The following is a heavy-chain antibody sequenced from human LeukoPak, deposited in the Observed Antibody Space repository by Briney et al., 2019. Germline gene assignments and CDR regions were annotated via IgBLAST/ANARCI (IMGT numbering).Heavy chain of an antibody. D-gene: IGHD2/OR15-2a*01. CDR3: ARGFFQAFDI. CDR1: GGSISSYY. V-gene: IGHV4-59*12. J-gene: IGHJ3*02. CDR2: IYYSGST. Sequence: SETLSLTCTVSGGSISSYYWSWVRQPPGKGLEWIGYIYYSGSTNYNPSLKSRVTISVDTSKNQFSLKLSSVTAADTAIYYCARGFFQAFDIWGQGTMVTVPS.